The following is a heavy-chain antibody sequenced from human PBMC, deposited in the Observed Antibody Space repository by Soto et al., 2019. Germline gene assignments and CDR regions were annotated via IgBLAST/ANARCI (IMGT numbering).Heavy chain of an antibody. J-gene: IGHJ4*01. CDR1: GGSISSGDYY. CDR2: IYYSGST. Sequence: LSLTCTVSGGSISSGDYYWSWIRQPPGKGLEWIGYIYYSGSTYYNPSLTSRVTISVDTSKNQFSLKLSSVTAADTAVYYCARESGYYGSGSYYNGNDYFDYWGQGTLVTVSS. V-gene: IGHV4-30-4*01. D-gene: IGHD3-10*01. CDR3: ARESGYYGSGSYYNGNDYFDY.